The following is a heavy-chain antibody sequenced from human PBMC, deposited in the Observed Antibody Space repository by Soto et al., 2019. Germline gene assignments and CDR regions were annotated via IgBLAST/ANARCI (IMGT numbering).Heavy chain of an antibody. CDR1: GGSISSSSYH. V-gene: IGHV4-39*01. CDR2: IYYSGST. D-gene: IGHD3-9*01. CDR3: ATNDIWTGYYSSWYFDY. J-gene: IGHJ4*02. Sequence: SETLSLTCTVSGGSISSSSYHWGWIRQPPGKGLEWIRSIYYSGSTYDNPSLKSRVTISVDTSKNQLSLKLSSVTAADTAVYYCATNDIWTGYYSSWYFDYWGQGTLVTVSS.